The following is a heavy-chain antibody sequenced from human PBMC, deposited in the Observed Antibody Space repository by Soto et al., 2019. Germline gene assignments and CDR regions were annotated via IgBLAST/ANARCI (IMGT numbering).Heavy chain of an antibody. CDR3: ARGSSWANYYYYGMDV. Sequence: QVPLVQSGAEVKKPGASVKVSCKASGYTFTSYGISWVRQAPGQGLEWMGWISAYNGNTNYAQKLQGRVTMTTDTSTSTAYMELRSLRSEDTAVYYCARGSSWANYYYYGMDVWGQGTTVTVSS. V-gene: IGHV1-18*01. CDR2: ISAYNGNT. D-gene: IGHD6-13*01. CDR1: GYTFTSYG. J-gene: IGHJ6*02.